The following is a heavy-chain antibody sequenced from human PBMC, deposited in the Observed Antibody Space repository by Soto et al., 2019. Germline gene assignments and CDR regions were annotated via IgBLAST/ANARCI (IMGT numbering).Heavy chain of an antibody. CDR2: TYYRSKWYN. CDR1: GDSVSSNSAA. V-gene: IGHV6-1*01. CDR3: AGPFSGRGGMHV. D-gene: IGHD3-10*01. J-gene: IGHJ6*02. Sequence: SPTLSLTCAISGDSVSSNSAAWNWIRQSPSRGLEWLGRTYYRSKWYNDYAVSVKSRLTINPDTSKHQFSLQLNSVTPEDTAVYYCAGPFSGRGGMHVWGQGISVTVFS.